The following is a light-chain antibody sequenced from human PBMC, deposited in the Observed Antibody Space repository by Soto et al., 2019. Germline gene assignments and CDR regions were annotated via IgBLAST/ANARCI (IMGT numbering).Light chain of an antibody. CDR1: QSVSSN. V-gene: IGKV3-15*01. Sequence: EIVMTQSPATLSLSPGERATLSCRASQSVSSNVAWYQQIPGQTPRLLIYGASTRATGIPVRLSGSGSGTEFTLTISSLQSEDFAVYYCHQYDDGPYAFGQGTK. CDR3: HQYDDGPYA. J-gene: IGKJ2*01. CDR2: GAS.